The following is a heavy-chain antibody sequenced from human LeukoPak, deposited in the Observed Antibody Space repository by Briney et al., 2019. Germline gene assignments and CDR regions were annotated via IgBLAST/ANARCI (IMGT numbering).Heavy chain of an antibody. V-gene: IGHV3-74*01. CDR1: GFTFSSYW. CDR2: INSDGSST. D-gene: IGHD6-13*01. J-gene: IGHJ6*02. Sequence: GGSLRLSCAASGFTFSSYWMHWVRQAPGKGLVWVSRINSDGSSTSYADSVKGRFTISRDNAKNTLYLQMNSLRAEDTAVYYCARPRGIAAARHYYYYYGMDVWGQGTTVTVSS. CDR3: ARPRGIAAARHYYYYYGMDV.